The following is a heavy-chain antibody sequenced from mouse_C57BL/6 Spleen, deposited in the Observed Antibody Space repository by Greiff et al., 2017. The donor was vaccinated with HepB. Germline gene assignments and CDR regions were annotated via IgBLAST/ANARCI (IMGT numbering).Heavy chain of an antibody. CDR3: ARGGLSLWFAY. V-gene: IGHV1-42*01. Sequence: EVQLQQSGPELVKPGASVKISCKASGYSFTGYYMNWVKQSPEKSLEWIGEINPSTGGTTYNQKFKAKATLTVDKSSSTAYMQLKSLTSEDSAVYYCARGGLSLWFAYWGQGTLVTVSA. CDR1: GYSFTGYY. J-gene: IGHJ3*01. D-gene: IGHD3-3*01. CDR2: INPSTGGT.